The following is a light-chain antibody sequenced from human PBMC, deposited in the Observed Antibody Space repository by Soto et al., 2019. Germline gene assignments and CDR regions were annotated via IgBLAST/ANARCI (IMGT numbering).Light chain of an antibody. V-gene: IGKV1-33*01. J-gene: IGKJ4*01. Sequence: VQRRQSLTTLSXXLRDXVTIXXQASQGLSNSLNWYQHKPGKAPKLLIYDASNLETGVPSRFSGSGSRTDFTLIISSLQPEDIGTYYCQHYDRFPLTFCGGTNLDI. CDR1: QGLSNS. CDR3: QHYDRFPLT. CDR2: DAS.